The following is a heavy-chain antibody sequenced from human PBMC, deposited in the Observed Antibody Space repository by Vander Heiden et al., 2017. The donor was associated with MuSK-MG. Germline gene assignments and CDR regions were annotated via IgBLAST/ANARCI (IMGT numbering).Heavy chain of an antibody. CDR2: IYYSGST. V-gene: IGHV4-59*08. J-gene: IGHJ4*02. D-gene: IGHD2-2*01. CDR1: GGSIRSFY. CDR3: ARLYCSSTSCFDY. Sequence: QVQLQESGPGLVKPSETLSLTCTVSGGSIRSFYWAWIRQPPGKGLEWIGYIYYSGSTNYNPSLKSRVTISVDTSKNQFSLKLNSVTAADTAVYYCARLYCSSTSCFDYWGQGTLVTVSS.